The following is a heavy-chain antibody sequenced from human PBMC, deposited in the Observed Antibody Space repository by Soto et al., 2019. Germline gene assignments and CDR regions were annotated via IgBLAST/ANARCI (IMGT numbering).Heavy chain of an antibody. D-gene: IGHD3-22*01. V-gene: IGHV4-59*12. Sequence: SETLSLTCTVSGSTFSSYYWSWIRQPPGRGLEWIGHIYYSGSTNTNYNPSLKSRVSISVDASKNQFSLRLSSVTAADTAVYYCARSMFYSDGSNYSPFDYWGQGTLVTVS. CDR2: IYYSGSTNT. CDR1: GSTFSSYY. J-gene: IGHJ4*02. CDR3: ARSMFYSDGSNYSPFDY.